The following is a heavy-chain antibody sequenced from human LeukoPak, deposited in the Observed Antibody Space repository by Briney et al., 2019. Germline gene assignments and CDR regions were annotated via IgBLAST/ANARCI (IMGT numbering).Heavy chain of an antibody. CDR1: GGSISSNS. CDR2: IYHSGST. V-gene: IGHV4-30-2*01. Sequence: PSETLSLTCTVSGGSISSNSWSWIRQPPGKGLEWIGYIYHSGSTYYNPSLKSRVTISVDRSKNQFSLKLSSVTAADTAVYYCARGVDTAMANYFDYWGQGTLVTVSS. CDR3: ARGVDTAMANYFDY. J-gene: IGHJ4*02. D-gene: IGHD5-18*01.